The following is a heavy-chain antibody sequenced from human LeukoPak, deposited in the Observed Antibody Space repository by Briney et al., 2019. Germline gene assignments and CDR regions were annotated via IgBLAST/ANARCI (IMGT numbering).Heavy chain of an antibody. CDR3: AKTKRTGYSSGWYPFDY. J-gene: IGHJ4*02. CDR1: GFTFSSYS. Sequence: PGGSLRLSCAASGFTFSSYSMNWVRQAPGKGLEWVSSISSSSSYIYYADSVKGRFTISRDNSKNTLYLQMNSLRAEDTAVCYCAKTKRTGYSSGWYPFDYWGQGTLVTVSS. D-gene: IGHD6-19*01. V-gene: IGHV3-21*01. CDR2: ISSSSSYI.